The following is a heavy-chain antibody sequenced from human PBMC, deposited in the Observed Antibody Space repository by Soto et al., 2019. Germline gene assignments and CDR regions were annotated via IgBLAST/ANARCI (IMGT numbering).Heavy chain of an antibody. V-gene: IGHV1-3*01. CDR3: ARGHSVRFLEWLFGY. J-gene: IGHJ4*02. CDR2: INAGNGNT. D-gene: IGHD3-3*01. CDR1: GYNFTSYA. Sequence: GASVKVSCKASGYNFTSYAMHWVRQAPGQRLEWMGWINAGNGNTKYSQKFQGRVTITRDTSASTAYMELSSLRSEDTAVYYCARGHSVRFLEWLFGYWGQGTLVTVSS.